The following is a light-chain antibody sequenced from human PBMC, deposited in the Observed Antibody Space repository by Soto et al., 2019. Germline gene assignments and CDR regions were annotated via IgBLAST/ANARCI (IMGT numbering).Light chain of an antibody. CDR1: STDFVSYNR. CDR3: SLYKSENTYV. Sequence: QSVLTQPPSVSGSPGQSVTISCTGTSTDFVSYNRVSWYQQPPGTAPKLIIYEASNRPSGVPDRFSGSKSGNTASLNISGIQAADEADYYCSLYKSENTYVFGTGTKVTV. CDR2: EAS. J-gene: IGLJ1*01. V-gene: IGLV2-18*01.